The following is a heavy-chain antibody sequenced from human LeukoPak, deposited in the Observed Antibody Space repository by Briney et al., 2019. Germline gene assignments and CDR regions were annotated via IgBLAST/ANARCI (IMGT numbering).Heavy chain of an antibody. CDR3: ARDRPAHAFDI. CDR1: GFTFGSYA. V-gene: IGHV3-30-3*01. CDR2: MSFDGTHI. Sequence: PGGSLRLSCAASGFTFGSYAMHWVRQAPGKGLEWVAVMSFDGTHIYYADSVKGRFTISRDNSKNTLYLQMNSLRAEDTAVYYCARDRPAHAFDIWGQGTMVTVSS. J-gene: IGHJ3*02.